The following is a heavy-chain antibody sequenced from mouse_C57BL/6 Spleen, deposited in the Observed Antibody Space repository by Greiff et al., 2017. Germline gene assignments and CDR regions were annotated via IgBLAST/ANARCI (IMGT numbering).Heavy chain of an antibody. CDR1: GYTFTSYW. V-gene: IGHV1-52*01. CDR2: IDPSDSET. J-gene: IGHJ1*03. Sequence: QVQLQQPGAELVRPGSSVKLSCKASGYTFTSYWMHWVKQRPIQGLEWIGNIDPSDSETHYNQKFKDKATLTVDKSSSTAYMQLSSLTSEDSAVYYCARYDSYYDYDEGYFDVWGTGTTVTVSS. CDR3: ARYDSYYDYDEGYFDV. D-gene: IGHD2-4*01.